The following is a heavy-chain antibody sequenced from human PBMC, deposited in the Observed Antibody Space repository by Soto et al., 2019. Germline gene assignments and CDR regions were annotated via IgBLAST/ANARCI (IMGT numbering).Heavy chain of an antibody. Sequence: SGPTLVNATQTLTLTCTFSGFSLSTSGMCVSWIRQPPGKALEWLARIDWDDDKYYRPSLKRRLSITKDTSKNQLVLTMTNVDPVDTATYYCAHLAWKEMWPRAPVVNWGQGTPVTVSS. V-gene: IGHV2-70*12. CDR3: AHLAWKEMWPRAPVVN. J-gene: IGHJ4*02. CDR2: IDWDDDK. CDR1: GFSLSTSGMC. D-gene: IGHD1-1*01.